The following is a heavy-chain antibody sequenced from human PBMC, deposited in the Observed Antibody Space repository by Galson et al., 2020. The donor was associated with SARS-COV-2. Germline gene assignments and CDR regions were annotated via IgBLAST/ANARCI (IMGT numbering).Heavy chain of an antibody. D-gene: IGHD6-13*01. CDR2: ISYDGSNK. CDR1: GLTFSSYA. V-gene: IGHV3-30*04. CDR3: ARVIAAAGTEYVDY. J-gene: IGHJ4*02. Sequence: SLRLSCAASGLTFSSYAMHWVRQAPGKGLEWVAVISYDGSNKYYADSVKGRFTIPRDNSKNTLYLQMNSLRAEDTAVYYCARVIAAAGTEYVDYWGQGTLVTVSS.